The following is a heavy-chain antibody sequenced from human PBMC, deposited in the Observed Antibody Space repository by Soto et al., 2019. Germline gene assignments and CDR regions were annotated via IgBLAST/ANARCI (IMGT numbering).Heavy chain of an antibody. CDR3: ARAPNYYDSSGYYYRVSYFAY. Sequence: QVQLVQSGAEVKKPGSSVKVSCKASGDTFSSYAISWVRQAPGQGLEWMGGVIPIFGTANYAQKLQGRVTITADESTSTAHMKLSSLRSEDTAVYYCARAPNYYDSSGYYYRVSYFAYWGQGTLVTVSS. D-gene: IGHD3-22*01. V-gene: IGHV1-69*01. J-gene: IGHJ4*02. CDR1: GDTFSSYA. CDR2: VIPIFGTA.